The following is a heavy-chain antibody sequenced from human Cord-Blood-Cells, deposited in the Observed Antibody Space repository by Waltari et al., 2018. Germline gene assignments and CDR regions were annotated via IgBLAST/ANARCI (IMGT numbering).Heavy chain of an antibody. D-gene: IGHD3-3*01. J-gene: IGHJ4*02. CDR1: GFTFSSYG. CDR3: ARDRSILEWLFDY. Sequence: QVQLVESGGGVVQPGRSLRLSCAASGFTFSSYGMHWVRQAPGKGLEWVAVRWYDGSNKYYADSVKGRFTISRDNSKNTLYLQMNSLRAEDTAVYYCARDRSILEWLFDYWGQGTQVTVSS. CDR2: RWYDGSNK. V-gene: IGHV3-33*01.